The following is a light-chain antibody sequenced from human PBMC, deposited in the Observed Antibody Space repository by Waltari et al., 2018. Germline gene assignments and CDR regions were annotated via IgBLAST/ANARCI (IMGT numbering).Light chain of an antibody. V-gene: IGKV1-39*01. CDR1: QSISSY. CDR3: QQSYSTPRT. Sequence: DIQMTQSPSYLSASVGDRVTITCRASQSISSYLNWYQQKPGKAPKLLIYAASSLQSGVPSRFSVSGSGTDLTLTISRLQPEDFATYYCQQSYSTPRTFVQGTKVEIK. CDR2: AAS. J-gene: IGKJ1*01.